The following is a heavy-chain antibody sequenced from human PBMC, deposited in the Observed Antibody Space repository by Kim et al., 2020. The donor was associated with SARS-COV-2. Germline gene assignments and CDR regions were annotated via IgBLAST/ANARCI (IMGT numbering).Heavy chain of an antibody. CDR1: GGSISSYY. J-gene: IGHJ4*02. CDR2: IYYSGST. Sequence: SETLSLTCTGSGGSISSYYWSWIRQPPGKGLEWIGYIYYSGSTNYNPSLKSRVTISVDTSKNQFSLKLSSVTAADTAVYYCARVLEGYSSGWYADYWGQGTLVTVSS. D-gene: IGHD6-19*01. V-gene: IGHV4-59*08. CDR3: ARVLEGYSSGWYADY.